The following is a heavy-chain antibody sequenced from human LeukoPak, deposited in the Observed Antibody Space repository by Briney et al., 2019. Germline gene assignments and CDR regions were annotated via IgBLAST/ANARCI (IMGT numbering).Heavy chain of an antibody. J-gene: IGHJ4*02. V-gene: IGHV4-59*01. CDR3: ARSFSGSVGYFDY. D-gene: IGHD1-26*01. Sequence: SSETLSLTCTVSGGSISSYYWSWIRQPPGKGLEWIGYIYYSGSTNYNPSLKSRVTISVDTSKNQFSLKLSSVTAADTAVYYCARSFSGSVGYFDYWGQGTLVTVSS. CDR1: GGSISSYY. CDR2: IYYSGST.